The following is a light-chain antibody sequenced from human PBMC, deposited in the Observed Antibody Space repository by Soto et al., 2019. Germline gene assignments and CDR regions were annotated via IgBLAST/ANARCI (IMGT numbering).Light chain of an antibody. V-gene: IGKV3D-15*01. CDR2: DIS. Sequence: ETVMTHSPATLSVSKGERATLSCRASQSVSSNLAWYQQKPGQPPRLLIYDISARATGIPTRFSGSGSGTDFTLTISRLEPQDSAIYYCQQYVISVTFGQGTRLEI. CDR3: QQYVISVT. J-gene: IGKJ5*01. CDR1: QSVSSN.